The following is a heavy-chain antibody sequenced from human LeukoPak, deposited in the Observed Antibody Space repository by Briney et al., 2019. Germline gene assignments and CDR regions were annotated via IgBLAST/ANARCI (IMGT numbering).Heavy chain of an antibody. CDR3: ARNCGGDCFIPYFDY. Sequence: SVKVSCKASGGTFSSYAISWVREAPGQGLEWMGGIIPIFGTANYAQKFQGRVTITADESTSTAYMELSSLRSEDTAVYYCARNCGGDCFIPYFDYWGQGTLVTVSS. D-gene: IGHD2-21*01. V-gene: IGHV1-69*13. CDR1: GGTFSSYA. J-gene: IGHJ4*02. CDR2: IIPIFGTA.